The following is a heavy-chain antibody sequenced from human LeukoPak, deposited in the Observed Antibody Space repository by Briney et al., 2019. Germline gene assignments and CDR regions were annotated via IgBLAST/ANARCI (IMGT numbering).Heavy chain of an antibody. V-gene: IGHV3-11*01. CDR3: ASRYGSGSYYPFDY. CDR2: ISSSGSTI. CDR1: GFTFSDYY. D-gene: IGHD3-10*01. J-gene: IGHJ4*02. Sequence: KPGGSLRLSCAASGFTFSDYYMSWIRQAPGKGLEWVSYISSSGSTIYYADSVKVRFTISRDNAKNSLYLQMNSLRAEDTAVYYCASRYGSGSYYPFDYWGQGTLVTVSS.